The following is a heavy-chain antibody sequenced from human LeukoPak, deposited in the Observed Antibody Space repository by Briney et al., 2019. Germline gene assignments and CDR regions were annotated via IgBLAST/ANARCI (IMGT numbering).Heavy chain of an antibody. CDR1: GFTVSSNY. CDR3: ARGGCSSTSCYPRRGWFDP. CDR2: IYSGGST. V-gene: IGHV3-53*01. Sequence: GGSLRLSCAASGFTVSSNYMSWVRQAPGKGLEWVSVIYSGGSTYYADSVKGRFTISRDNSKNTLYLQMNSLRAEDTAVYYCARGGCSSTSCYPRRGWFDPWGQGTLVTVSS. D-gene: IGHD2-2*01. J-gene: IGHJ5*02.